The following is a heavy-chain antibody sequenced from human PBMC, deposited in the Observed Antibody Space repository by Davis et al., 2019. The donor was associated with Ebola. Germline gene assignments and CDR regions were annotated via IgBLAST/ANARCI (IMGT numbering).Heavy chain of an antibody. J-gene: IGHJ4*02. CDR1: GGSISSSNW. Sequence: SETLSLTCAVSGGSISSSNWWSWVRQPPGKGLEWIGEIYHSGSTNYNPSLKSRVTISVDTSKNQFSLKLSSVTAADTAVYYCARVRCSSTSCPFDYWGQGTLVTVSS. D-gene: IGHD2-2*01. V-gene: IGHV4-4*02. CDR2: IYHSGST. CDR3: ARVRCSSTSCPFDY.